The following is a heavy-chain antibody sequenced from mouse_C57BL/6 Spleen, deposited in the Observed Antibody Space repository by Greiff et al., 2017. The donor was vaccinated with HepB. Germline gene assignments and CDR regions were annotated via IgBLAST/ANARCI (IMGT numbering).Heavy chain of an antibody. V-gene: IGHV3-6*01. CDR1: GYSITSGYY. CDR2: ISYDGSN. CDR3: ARDAIYYGNLYWYFDV. Sequence: EVQRVESGPGLVKPSQSLSLTCSVTGYSITSGYYWNWIRQFPGNKLEWMGYISYDGSNNYNPSLKNRISITRDTSKNQFFLKLNSVTTEDTATYYCARDAIYYGNLYWYFDVWGTGTTVTVSS. J-gene: IGHJ1*03. D-gene: IGHD2-1*01.